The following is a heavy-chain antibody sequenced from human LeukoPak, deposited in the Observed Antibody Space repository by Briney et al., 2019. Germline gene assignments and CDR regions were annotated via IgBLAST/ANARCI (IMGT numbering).Heavy chain of an antibody. CDR1: GYTFTSYG. V-gene: IGHV1-18*01. Sequence: VASVKVSCKASGYTFTSYGISGVRQAPGQGLEWMGWISAYNGNTNYAQKLQGRVTMTTNTSTSTAYMELRSLRSDDTAVYYCASFGAVAGTQRRQPSYAFDIWGQGTMVAVSS. CDR2: ISAYNGNT. J-gene: IGHJ3*02. CDR3: ASFGAVAGTQRRQPSYAFDI. D-gene: IGHD6-19*01.